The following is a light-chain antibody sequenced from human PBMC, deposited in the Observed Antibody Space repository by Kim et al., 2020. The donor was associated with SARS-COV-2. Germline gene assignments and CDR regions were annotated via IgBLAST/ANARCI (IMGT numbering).Light chain of an antibody. V-gene: IGKV1-5*03. CDR1: QGVSNW. CDR2: ETS. J-gene: IGKJ2*01. Sequence: LSTTVEDRVTIPCRASQGVSNWLAWEQQKPGKAPKVLIYETSKLKSGVPSRFSGSGFGTEFTLTNSSLQPDDFATYYCQQYNTWYTFGQGTKLEI. CDR3: QQYNTWYT.